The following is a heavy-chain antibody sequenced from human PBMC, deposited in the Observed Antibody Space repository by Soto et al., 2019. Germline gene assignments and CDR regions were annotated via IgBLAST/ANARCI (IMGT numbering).Heavy chain of an antibody. CDR3: AALSSGWPGSSNYYYGMDV. Sequence: GESLKISCKGSGYSFTSYWISWVRQMPGKGLEWMGRIDPSDSYTNYSPSFQGHVTISADKSISTAYLQWSSLKASYPAMYYCAALSSGWPGSSNYYYGMDVWGQGTTVTVSS. V-gene: IGHV5-10-1*01. CDR1: GYSFTSYW. J-gene: IGHJ6*02. CDR2: IDPSDSYT. D-gene: IGHD6-19*01.